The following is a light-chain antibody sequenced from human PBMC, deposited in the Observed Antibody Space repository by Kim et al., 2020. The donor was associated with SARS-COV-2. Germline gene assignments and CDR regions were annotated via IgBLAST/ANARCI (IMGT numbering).Light chain of an antibody. CDR3: QQYNNWPPTT. J-gene: IGKJ2*01. CDR1: QSVSTK. CDR2: GAS. V-gene: IGKV3-15*01. Sequence: VSPGERATLSCRASQSVSTKLAWYQQKPGQAPRLLIYGASTRAAGIPARFSGSGSGTDFTLTISSLQSEDFAVYYCQQYNNWPPTTFGQGTKLEI.